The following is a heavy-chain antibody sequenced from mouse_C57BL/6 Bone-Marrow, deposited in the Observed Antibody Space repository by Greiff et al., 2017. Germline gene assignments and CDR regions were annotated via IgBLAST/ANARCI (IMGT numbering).Heavy chain of an antibody. V-gene: IGHV14-4*01. D-gene: IGHD1-1*01. CDR1: GFNIKDDY. CDR2: IDPENGDT. CDR3: TTPHDYGSSSFAY. J-gene: IGHJ3*01. Sequence: EVKLQESGAELVRPGASVKLSCTASGFNIKDDYMHWVKQRPEQGLEWIGWIDPENGDTEYASKFQGKATITADPSSNTAYLQLSSLTSEDAAVYYGTTPHDYGSSSFAYWGQGTLVTVSA.